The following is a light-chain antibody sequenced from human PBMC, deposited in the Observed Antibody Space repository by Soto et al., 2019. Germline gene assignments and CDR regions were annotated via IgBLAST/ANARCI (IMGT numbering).Light chain of an antibody. CDR1: QSISNF. CDR3: QQSYHTPLT. V-gene: IGKV1-39*01. J-gene: IGKJ4*01. Sequence: DIPMTQSPSSLSASVGDRVTITCRASQSISNFLNWYQQKPGKAPNLLIYGASSLQSGVPSRFSGSGSGTDFTLTISSLQPEDFATYYCQQSYHTPLTFGGGTTVEI. CDR2: GAS.